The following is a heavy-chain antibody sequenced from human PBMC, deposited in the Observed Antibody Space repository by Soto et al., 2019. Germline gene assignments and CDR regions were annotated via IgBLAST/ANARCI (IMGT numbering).Heavy chain of an antibody. J-gene: IGHJ4*02. CDR2: IYSGGST. Sequence: EVQLVESGGGLVQPGGSLRLSCAASGFTVSSNYMSWVRQAPGKGLEWVSVIYSGGSTYYADSVKGSFTISRHNSKNTMYLQMNSLRAEDTAVYYCAREPHRSGWYYFDYWGQGTLVTVSS. CDR1: GFTVSSNY. V-gene: IGHV3-53*04. CDR3: AREPHRSGWYYFDY. D-gene: IGHD6-19*01.